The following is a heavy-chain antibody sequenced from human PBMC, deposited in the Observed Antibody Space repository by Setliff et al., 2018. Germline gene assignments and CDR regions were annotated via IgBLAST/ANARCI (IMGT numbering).Heavy chain of an antibody. Sequence: SETLSLTCAVYGGSFSGYYWSWVRQPPGKGLGWIGEINHSGSTNYNPSLKSRVTMSVDTSKNQFSLKLSSVTAADTAVYYCARGLSYYDESGYLLAPYALDVWGQGTMVTVSS. V-gene: IGHV4-34*01. J-gene: IGHJ3*01. D-gene: IGHD3-22*01. CDR1: GGSFSGYY. CDR2: INHSGST. CDR3: ARGLSYYDESGYLLAPYALDV.